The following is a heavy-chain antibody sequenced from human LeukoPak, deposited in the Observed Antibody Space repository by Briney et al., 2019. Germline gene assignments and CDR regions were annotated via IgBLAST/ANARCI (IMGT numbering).Heavy chain of an antibody. J-gene: IGHJ5*02. D-gene: IGHD5-18*01. Sequence: GGSLRLSCEDSGFTVSSNYMSWVRQAPGKGLEWVSAISGSGGSTYYADSVKGRFTISRDNSKNTLYLQMNSLRAEDTAVYYCAKTLLAAMVNNWFDPWGQGTLVTVSS. V-gene: IGHV3-23*01. CDR2: ISGSGGST. CDR1: GFTVSSNY. CDR3: AKTLLAAMVNNWFDP.